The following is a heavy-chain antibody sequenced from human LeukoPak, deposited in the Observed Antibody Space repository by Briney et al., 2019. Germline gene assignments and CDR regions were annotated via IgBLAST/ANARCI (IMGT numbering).Heavy chain of an antibody. Sequence: GGSLRLSCAASGFTFSSYSMNWVRQAPGKGLEWVSSISSSSSYIYYADSVKGRFTISRDNAKNSLYLQMNSLRAEDTAVYYCASSSSTGYYMDVWGKGTTVTVPS. CDR3: ASSSSTGYYMDV. D-gene: IGHD6-6*01. CDR1: GFTFSSYS. V-gene: IGHV3-21*01. J-gene: IGHJ6*03. CDR2: ISSSSSYI.